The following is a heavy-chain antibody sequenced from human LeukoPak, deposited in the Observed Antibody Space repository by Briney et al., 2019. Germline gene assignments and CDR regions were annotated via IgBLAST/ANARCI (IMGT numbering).Heavy chain of an antibody. J-gene: IGHJ4*02. CDR1: GFTFSSYE. CDR2: ISSGSTI. CDR3: ARESIAVAGAPFDY. Sequence: GGSLRLSCAASGFTFSSYEMNWVRQAPGKGLEWVSYISSGSTIYDADSVKGRFTISRDNAKNSLYLQMNSLRAEDTAVYYCARESIAVAGAPFDYWGQGTLVAVSS. D-gene: IGHD6-19*01. V-gene: IGHV3-48*03.